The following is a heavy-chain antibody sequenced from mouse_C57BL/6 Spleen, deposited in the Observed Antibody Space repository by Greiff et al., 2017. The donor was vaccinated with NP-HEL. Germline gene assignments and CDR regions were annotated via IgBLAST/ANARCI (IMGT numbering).Heavy chain of an antibody. CDR3: AIYYSNWGDY. V-gene: IGHV1-26*01. D-gene: IGHD2-5*01. CDR1: GYTFTDYY. Sequence: EVQLQQSGPELVKPGASVKISCKASGYTFTDYYMNWVKQSHGKSLEWIGDINPNNGGTSYNQKFKGKATLTVDKSSSTAYMELRSLTSEDSAVYYCAIYYSNWGDYWGQGTTLTVSS. CDR2: INPNNGGT. J-gene: IGHJ2*01.